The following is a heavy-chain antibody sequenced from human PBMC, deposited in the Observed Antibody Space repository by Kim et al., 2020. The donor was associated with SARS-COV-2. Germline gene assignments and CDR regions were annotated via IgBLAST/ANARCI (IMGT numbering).Heavy chain of an antibody. D-gene: IGHD7-27*01. V-gene: IGHV4-34*01. J-gene: IGHJ4*02. CDR1: GGSFSGYY. Sequence: SETLSLTCAVYGGSFSGYYWSWIRQPPGKGLEWIGEINHSGSTNYNPSLKSRVTISVDTSKNQFSLKLSSVTAADTAVYYCARAPHWGPQYYFDYWGQGTLVTVSS. CDR2: INHSGST. CDR3: ARAPHWGPQYYFDY.